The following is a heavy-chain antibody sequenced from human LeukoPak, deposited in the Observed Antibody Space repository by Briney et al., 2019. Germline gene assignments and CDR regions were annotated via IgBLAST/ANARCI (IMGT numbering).Heavy chain of an antibody. CDR3: ARAPFYCSGGSCSPGDY. D-gene: IGHD2-15*01. CDR1: GYTFTSYG. CDR2: ISAYNGNT. J-gene: IGHJ4*02. V-gene: IGHV1-18*01. Sequence: ASVKVSCKASGYTFTSYGISWVRQAPGQGLERMGWISAYNGNTNYAQKLQGRVTMTTDTSTSTAYMELRSLRSDDTAVYYCARAPFYCSGGSCSPGDYWGQGTLVTVSS.